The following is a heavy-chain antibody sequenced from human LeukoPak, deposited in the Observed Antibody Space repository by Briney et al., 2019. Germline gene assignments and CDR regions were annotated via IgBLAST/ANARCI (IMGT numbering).Heavy chain of an antibody. Sequence: PSETLSLTCTVSGGSISSYYWSLIRQTPDKGLEWIGYIFYSGSTNYNPSLKSRVTISLDTSKNQFSLNLRSVTAADTAIYYCVAGTTWSYFDYWGQGTLVTVSS. J-gene: IGHJ4*02. D-gene: IGHD1-7*01. CDR3: VAGTTWSYFDY. CDR1: GGSISSYY. CDR2: IFYSGST. V-gene: IGHV4-59*01.